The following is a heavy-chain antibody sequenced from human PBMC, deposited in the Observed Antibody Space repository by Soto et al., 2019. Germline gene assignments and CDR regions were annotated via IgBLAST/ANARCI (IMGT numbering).Heavy chain of an antibody. J-gene: IGHJ3*02. CDR2: ISSSGGTI. Sequence: GSLRLSFAVPGFSFSSYKMNWVRQAPGKGLEWVSYISSSGGTIYYADSMRGRFTISRDNAKNSLYLQMNRLRAEDTAVYYCARDQGLGCSTTSCYIGMSAFDIWDQGTMVTVSS. CDR3: ARDQGLGCSTTSCYIGMSAFDI. CDR1: GFSFSSYK. V-gene: IGHV3-48*03. D-gene: IGHD2-2*02.